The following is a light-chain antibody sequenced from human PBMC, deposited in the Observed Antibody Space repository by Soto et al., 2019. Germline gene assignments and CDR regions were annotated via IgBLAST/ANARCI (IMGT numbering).Light chain of an antibody. CDR1: QSVSSSY. J-gene: IGKJ1*01. CDR3: QQYGSSPPRT. V-gene: IGKV3-20*01. CDR2: GAS. Sequence: EIVFTQSACTVPLSPGERATLSCRASQSVSSSYLAWYQQKPGQAPRLLIYGASSRATGIPDRFSGSGSGTDFTLTISRLEPEDFAVYYCQQYGSSPPRTFGQGTKLEIK.